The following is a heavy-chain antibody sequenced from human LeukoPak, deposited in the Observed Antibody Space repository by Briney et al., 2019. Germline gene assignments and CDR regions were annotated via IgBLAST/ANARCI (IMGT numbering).Heavy chain of an antibody. CDR3: ASDGYGDYVDY. J-gene: IGHJ4*02. V-gene: IGHV4-59*08. Sequence: PSETLSLTCTVSGGSISSYYWSWIRQPPGKGLEWIGYIYYSGSTNYNPSLKSRVTISVDTSKNQFSLQLSSVTAADTAVYYCASDGYGDYVDYWGQGTLVTVSS. D-gene: IGHD4-17*01. CDR2: IYYSGST. CDR1: GGSISSYY.